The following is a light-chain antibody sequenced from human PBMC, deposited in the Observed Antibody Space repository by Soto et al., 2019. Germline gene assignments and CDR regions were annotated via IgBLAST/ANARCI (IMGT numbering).Light chain of an antibody. CDR2: DVS. Sequence: QSALTQPASVSGSPGQSITFSCTGTSNDIGGYNYVSWYQQHPGKPPKLMIFDVSNRPSGVSYRFSGSKSGNTASLTISGLQAEDEADYYCSSYTSSITLLFGGGTKLTVL. V-gene: IGLV2-14*01. CDR1: SNDIGGYNY. J-gene: IGLJ2*01. CDR3: SSYTSSITLL.